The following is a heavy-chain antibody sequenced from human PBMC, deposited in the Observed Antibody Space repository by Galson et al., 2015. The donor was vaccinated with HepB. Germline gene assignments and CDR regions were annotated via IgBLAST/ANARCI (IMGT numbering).Heavy chain of an antibody. CDR3: VGGEYSYGYGGLFDY. CDR1: GFTFSSYA. Sequence: SLRLSCAASGFTFSSYAMHWVRQAPGKGLEYVSAISSNGGSTYYADSVKGRFTISRDNSKNTLYLQMSSLRAEDTAVYYCVGGEYSYGYGGLFDYWGQGTLVTVSS. CDR2: ISSNGGST. D-gene: IGHD5-18*01. V-gene: IGHV3-64D*06. J-gene: IGHJ4*02.